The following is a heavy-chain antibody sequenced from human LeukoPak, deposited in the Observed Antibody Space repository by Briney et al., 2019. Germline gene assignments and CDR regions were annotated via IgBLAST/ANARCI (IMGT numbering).Heavy chain of an antibody. CDR2: INPNSGGT. CDR1: GHTFTGYY. Sequence: ASVKVSCKASGHTFTGYYMHWVRQAPGQGLEWMGWINPNSGGTNYAQKFQGRVTMTRDTSISTAYMELSRLRSDDTAVYYCVRNFYFDSSGYYHYWGQGTLVTVSS. J-gene: IGHJ4*02. D-gene: IGHD3-22*01. V-gene: IGHV1-2*02. CDR3: VRNFYFDSSGYYHY.